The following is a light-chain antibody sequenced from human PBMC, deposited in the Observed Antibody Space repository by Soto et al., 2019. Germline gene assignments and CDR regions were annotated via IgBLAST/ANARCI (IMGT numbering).Light chain of an antibody. Sequence: DIQMTQSPSTLSASVGDRVTITCRASQSINNWLAWYQQKPGKAPKVLIYKASSLESGVPSSFSGSGSGTEFTLTISSLQPDDFATYYCQQYNGYSQTFGQGTKVEIK. CDR3: QQYNGYSQT. CDR2: KAS. CDR1: QSINNW. V-gene: IGKV1-5*03. J-gene: IGKJ1*01.